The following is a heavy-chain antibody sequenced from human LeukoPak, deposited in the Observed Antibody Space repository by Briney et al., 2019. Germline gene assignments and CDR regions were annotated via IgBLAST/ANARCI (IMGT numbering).Heavy chain of an antibody. CDR2: INHSGST. J-gene: IGHJ4*02. CDR1: GGSFSGYY. Sequence: SETLSLTCAVYGGSFSGYYWSWIRRPPGKGLEWIGEINHSGSTNYNPSLKSRVTISVDTSKNQFSLKLSSVTAADTAVYYCAREAVTSFDYWGQGTLVTVSS. D-gene: IGHD4-11*01. V-gene: IGHV4-34*01. CDR3: AREAVTSFDY.